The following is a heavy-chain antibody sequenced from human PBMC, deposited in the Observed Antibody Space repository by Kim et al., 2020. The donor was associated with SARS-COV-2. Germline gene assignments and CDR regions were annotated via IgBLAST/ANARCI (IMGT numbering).Heavy chain of an antibody. V-gene: IGHV3-30*18. J-gene: IGHJ4*02. CDR3: AKVRRRGHIAAAGTLSY. D-gene: IGHD6-13*01. Sequence: GGSLRLSCAASGFTFSSYGMHWVRQAPGKGLEWVAVISYDGSNKYYADSVKGRFTISRDNSKNTLYLQMNSLRAEDTAVYYCAKVRRRGHIAAAGTLSYWGQGTLVTVSS. CDR1: GFTFSSYG. CDR2: ISYDGSNK.